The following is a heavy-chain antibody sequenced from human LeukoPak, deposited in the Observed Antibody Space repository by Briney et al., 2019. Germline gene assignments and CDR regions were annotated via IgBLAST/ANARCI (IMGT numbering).Heavy chain of an antibody. D-gene: IGHD6-19*01. CDR3: ARDLGVAALDN. J-gene: IGHJ4*02. CDR1: GFTFSFYW. V-gene: IGHV3-74*01. CDR2: INTDGSTT. Sequence: TGGSLRLSCATSGFTFSFYWMHWVRQALGKGLVWVSRINTDGSTTSYADSVKGRFTISRDNAKNTLYLQMNSLRAEETAVYYCARDLGVAALDNWGQGTLVTVSS.